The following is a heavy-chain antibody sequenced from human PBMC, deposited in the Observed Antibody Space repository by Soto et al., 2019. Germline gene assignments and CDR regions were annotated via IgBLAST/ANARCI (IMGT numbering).Heavy chain of an antibody. D-gene: IGHD5-12*01. V-gene: IGHV1-69*04. CDR2: IIPILGIA. CDR1: GGTNNSCT. Sequence: SAELCWEASGGTNNSCTMCWARQDNEQGLEWMGRIIPILGIANYAQKFQGRVTITADKSTSTAYMELSSLRSEDTAVYYCARDPDSGYDPNLGYWGQGTLVTVSS. CDR3: ARDPDSGYDPNLGY. J-gene: IGHJ4*02.